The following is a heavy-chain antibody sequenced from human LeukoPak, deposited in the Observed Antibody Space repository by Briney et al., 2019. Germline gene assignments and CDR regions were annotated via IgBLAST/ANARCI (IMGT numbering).Heavy chain of an antibody. CDR1: GFTFDDYA. Sequence: PGRSLRLSCAASGFTFDDYAMHWVRQAPGKGLEWVSGISWNSGSIGYADSVKGRFTISRDNAKNSLYLQMNSLRAEDMALYYCAKGSKESSSEFDYWGQGTLVTVSS. V-gene: IGHV3-9*03. CDR3: AKGSKESSSEFDY. CDR2: ISWNSGSI. J-gene: IGHJ4*02. D-gene: IGHD6-6*01.